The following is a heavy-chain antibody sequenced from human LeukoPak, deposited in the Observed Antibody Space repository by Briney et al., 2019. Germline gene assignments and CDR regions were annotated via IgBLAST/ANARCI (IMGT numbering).Heavy chain of an antibody. J-gene: IGHJ5*02. CDR2: IYSGGST. CDR3: ARGLHIGYSYGYGWFDP. D-gene: IGHD5-18*01. CDR1: GFTLSSNY. V-gene: IGHV3-66*02. Sequence: GGSLRLSCAASGFTLSSNYMSWVRQAPGKGLEWVSVIYSGGSTYYADSVKGRFTISRDNSKNTQYLQMNSLRAEDTAVYYCARGLHIGYSYGYGWFDPWGQGTLVTVS.